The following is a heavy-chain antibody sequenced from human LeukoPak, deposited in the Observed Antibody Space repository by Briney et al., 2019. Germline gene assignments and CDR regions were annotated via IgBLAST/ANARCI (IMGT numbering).Heavy chain of an antibody. Sequence: GGSLRLSCAASGFTVSSNYMSWVRQAPGKGLEWVSVIYTGGNTHYADSVKGRFTISRDNSKNTVFLQMNSLRPEDTAVYYCARGDSSSWKNYYYYYGMDVWGQGTTVTVS. V-gene: IGHV3-66*02. J-gene: IGHJ6*02. CDR2: IYTGGNT. CDR1: GFTVSSNY. D-gene: IGHD6-13*01. CDR3: ARGDSSSWKNYYYYYGMDV.